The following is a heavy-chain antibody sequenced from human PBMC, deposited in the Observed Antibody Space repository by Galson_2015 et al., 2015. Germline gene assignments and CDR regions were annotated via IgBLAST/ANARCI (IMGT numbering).Heavy chain of an antibody. V-gene: IGHV6-1*01. J-gene: IGHJ3*02. D-gene: IGHD2-21*02. CDR2: TYYRSKWYY. Sequence: CAISGDSVSSNSASWNWVRQSPSRGLEWLGRTYYRSKWYYDYAASVKSRIAVNPDTSKNQLSLQLNSVIPEDTAMYYCARDTPSDRWHPDAFDIWGQGTVVTVSS. CDR3: ARDTPSDRWHPDAFDI. CDR1: GDSVSSNSAS.